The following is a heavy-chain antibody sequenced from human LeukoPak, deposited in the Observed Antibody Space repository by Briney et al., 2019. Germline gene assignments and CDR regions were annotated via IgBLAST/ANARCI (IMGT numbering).Heavy chain of an antibody. D-gene: IGHD3-10*01. Sequence: ASVKVSCKTSGYSFTGCYLHWVRQAPGQGLQWMGWINPSSGVTNYAQEFQGRVTMTRDTSISTAYMELSSLTSDDTAVYYCARDADYYGSGSIFRFDSWGQGTLVSVSS. J-gene: IGHJ4*02. CDR1: GYSFTGCY. CDR3: ARDADYYGSGSIFRFDS. CDR2: INPSSGVT. V-gene: IGHV1-2*02.